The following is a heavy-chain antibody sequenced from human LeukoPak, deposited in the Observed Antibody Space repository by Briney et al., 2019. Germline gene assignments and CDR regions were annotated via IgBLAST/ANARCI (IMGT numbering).Heavy chain of an antibody. J-gene: IGHJ3*02. CDR1: GFTFSSYS. CDR2: IKPDGSEK. D-gene: IGHD3-3*01. CDR3: ARGEVFGRIPDGGFDI. Sequence: GGFLRLSCAASGFTFSSYSMNWVRQAPGKGLEWVANIKPDGSEKYYVDSVKGRFTISRDNAKNSLFLQMNSLTAEDTAVYYCARGEVFGRIPDGGFDIWGQGTMVTVSS. V-gene: IGHV3-7*01.